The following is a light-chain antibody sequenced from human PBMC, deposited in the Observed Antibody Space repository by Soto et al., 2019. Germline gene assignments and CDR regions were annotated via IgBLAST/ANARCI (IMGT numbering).Light chain of an antibody. CDR1: QSVSSY. CDR3: QQRSNWPPGNT. Sequence: EIVLTQSPATLSLSPGERATLSCRASQSVSSYLAWYQQKPGQAPRLLIYDASNRATGIPARFSGSGSGTDFTLTISSLEPEDFAVYYCQQRSNWPPGNTFGTRTKVDIK. V-gene: IGKV3-11*01. J-gene: IGKJ3*01. CDR2: DAS.